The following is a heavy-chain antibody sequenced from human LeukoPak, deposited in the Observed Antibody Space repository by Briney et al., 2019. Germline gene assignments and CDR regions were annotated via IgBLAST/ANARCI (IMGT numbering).Heavy chain of an antibody. CDR3: AKDGGSTLPYYFDW. D-gene: IGHD3-10*01. J-gene: IGHJ4*02. V-gene: IGHV3-23*01. Sequence: PGGSLRLSCAGSGFMFEHYAMNWVRQAPGGGLEWVSVITGIGGGTYYAESVEGRFTVSRDNSKNTVYLQMNSLRADDTAVYYCAKDGGSTLPYYFDWWGQGTLVTVAS. CDR1: GFMFEHYA. CDR2: ITGIGGGT.